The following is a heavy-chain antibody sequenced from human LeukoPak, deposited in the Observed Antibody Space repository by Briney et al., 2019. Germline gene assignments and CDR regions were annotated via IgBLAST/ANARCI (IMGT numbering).Heavy chain of an antibody. V-gene: IGHV3-30*04. CDR1: GFTFSKFA. CDR3: ARELYFDY. J-gene: IGHJ4*02. Sequence: PGRSLRLSCAAAGFTFSKFAMHWVRQAPGKGLEWVAVVSYDGSYKYYADSVKGRFTISRDNSKNTLYLQMNSLRAEDTAVYYCARELYFDYWGQGTLVTVSS. CDR2: VSYDGSYK.